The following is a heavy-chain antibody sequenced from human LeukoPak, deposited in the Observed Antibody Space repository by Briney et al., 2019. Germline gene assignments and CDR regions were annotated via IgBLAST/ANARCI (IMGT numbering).Heavy chain of an antibody. CDR3: ATHVRYCSSTSCYSHWNAFDI. J-gene: IGHJ3*02. D-gene: IGHD2-2*01. CDR1: GYTFTGYY. Sequence: ASVKVSCKASGYTFTGYYMHWVRQAPGQGLEWMGWINPNSGGTNYAQKFRGRVTMTRDTSISTAYMELSRLRSDDTAVYYCATHVRYCSSTSCYSHWNAFDIWGQGTMVTVSS. CDR2: INPNSGGT. V-gene: IGHV1-2*02.